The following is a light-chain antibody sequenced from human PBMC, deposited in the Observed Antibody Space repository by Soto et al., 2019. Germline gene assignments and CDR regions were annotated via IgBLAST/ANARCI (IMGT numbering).Light chain of an antibody. CDR1: SSDVGGYNY. Sequence: QSVLTQPPSASGSPGQSVTISCTGTSSDVGGYNYVSWYQHHPGKAPKLMIYDVSERPSGVPDRFSGSKSGNTASLTVSGLQAEDEADYYCSSYGGSNHLIFGGGTKVTVL. CDR2: DVS. V-gene: IGLV2-8*01. CDR3: SSYGGSNHLI. J-gene: IGLJ2*01.